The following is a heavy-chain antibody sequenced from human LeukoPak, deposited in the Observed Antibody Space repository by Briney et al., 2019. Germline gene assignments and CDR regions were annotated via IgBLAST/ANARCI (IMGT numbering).Heavy chain of an antibody. D-gene: IGHD1-26*01. J-gene: IGHJ4*02. Sequence: GGSLRLSCAASGFTFSSYSMNWVRQAPGKGLEWVSYISGSSSTIYYADSVKGRFTISRDNAKNSLYLQMNSLRAEDTAVYYCAKGIKWELPFDSWGQGTLVTVSS. CDR1: GFTFSSYS. CDR2: ISGSSSTI. V-gene: IGHV3-48*01. CDR3: AKGIKWELPFDS.